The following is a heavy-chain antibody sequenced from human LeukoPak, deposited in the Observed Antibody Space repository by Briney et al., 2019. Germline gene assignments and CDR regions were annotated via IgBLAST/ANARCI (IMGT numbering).Heavy chain of an antibody. CDR3: AKEVLGVRESNDYGDLFDY. CDR1: GFTFSSYG. CDR2: ISYDGSNK. Sequence: PGGSLRLSCAASGFTFSSYGMHWVRQAPGKGLEWVAVISYDGSNKYYADSVKGRFTISRDNSKNTLYLQMNSLRAEDTAVYYCAKEVLGVRESNDYGDLFDYWGQGTLVTVSS. D-gene: IGHD4-17*01. V-gene: IGHV3-30*18. J-gene: IGHJ4*02.